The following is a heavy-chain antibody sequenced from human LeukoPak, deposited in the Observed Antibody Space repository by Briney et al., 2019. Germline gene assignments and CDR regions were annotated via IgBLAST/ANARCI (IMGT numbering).Heavy chain of an antibody. CDR3: AKAQERYYDILTGRGAFDI. J-gene: IGHJ3*02. V-gene: IGHV3-9*01. D-gene: IGHD3-9*01. Sequence: GGSLRLSCAASGFTFDDYAMHWVRQAPGKGLEWVSGISWNSGSIGYAESVKGRFTISRDNAKNSLYLQMNSLRAEDTDLYYCAKAQERYYDILTGRGAFDIWGQGTMVTVSS. CDR1: GFTFDDYA. CDR2: ISWNSGSI.